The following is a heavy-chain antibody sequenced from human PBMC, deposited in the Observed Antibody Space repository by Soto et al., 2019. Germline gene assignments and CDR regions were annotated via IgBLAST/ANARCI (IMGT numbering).Heavy chain of an antibody. D-gene: IGHD3-16*01. J-gene: IGHJ4*02. CDR3: ARVEITFGGVTIRY. CDR2: IYYSGST. V-gene: IGHV4-31*03. Sequence: PSETLSLTCTVSGGSISSGGYYWSWIRQHPGKGLEWIGYIYYSGSTYYNPSLKSRVTISVDTSKNQFSLKLSSVTAADTAVYYCARVEITFGGVTIRYWGQGTLVTVSS. CDR1: GGSISSGGYY.